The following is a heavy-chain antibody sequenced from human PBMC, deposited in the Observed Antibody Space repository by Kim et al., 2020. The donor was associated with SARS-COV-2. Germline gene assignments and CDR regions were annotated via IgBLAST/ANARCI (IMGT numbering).Heavy chain of an antibody. D-gene: IGHD6-6*01. Sequence: SLKSRVTISVDTSKNQFSLKLSSVTAADTAVYYCARTVVTSSSSRPTQDYWGQGTLVTVSS. V-gene: IGHV4-31*02. CDR3: ARTVVTSSSSRPTQDY. J-gene: IGHJ4*02.